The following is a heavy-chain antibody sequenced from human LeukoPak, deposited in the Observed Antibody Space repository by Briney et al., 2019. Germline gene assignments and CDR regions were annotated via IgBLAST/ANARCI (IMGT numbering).Heavy chain of an antibody. D-gene: IGHD5-18*01. CDR2: ISAYNGNT. J-gene: IGHJ6*03. Sequence: ASVKVSCKASGYTFTSYGISWVRQAPGQGLEWMGWISAYNGNTNYAQKLQGRVTMTTDTSTSTAYMELRSLRSDDTAVYYCARSTPRGYSYGFYYYYMDVWGKGTTVTISS. CDR3: ARSTPRGYSYGFYYYYMDV. CDR1: GYTFTSYG. V-gene: IGHV1-18*01.